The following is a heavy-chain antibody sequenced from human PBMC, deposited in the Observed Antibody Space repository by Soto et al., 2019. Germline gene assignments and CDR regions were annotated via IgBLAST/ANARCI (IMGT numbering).Heavy chain of an antibody. CDR2: IHYSGST. CDR1: CVSITSHY. Sequence: QVQLQDSGPGLVKPSETLSLTCTVSCVSITSHYWTWIRQPPGKGLEWIGNIHYSGSTNYSPSLKGRVIISVDTSENQSSLKLSSVTTADTAVDYCTVGCAGHPFDYWGQGTMVTVSS. J-gene: IGHJ4*02. CDR3: TVGCAGHPFDY. D-gene: IGHD3-10*02. V-gene: IGHV4-59*11.